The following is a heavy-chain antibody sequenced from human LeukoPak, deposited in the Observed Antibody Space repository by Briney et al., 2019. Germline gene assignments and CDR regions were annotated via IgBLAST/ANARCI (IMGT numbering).Heavy chain of an antibody. D-gene: IGHD3-10*01. CDR2: MNSNSGNT. J-gene: IGHJ4*02. CDR3: ARGRGGTVVRGYLDY. V-gene: IGHV1-8*01. Sequence: ASVKVSCKASGYTFTNYDINWVRQATGQGPEWMGWMNSNSGNTGYAQKFQGRVTMTRDTSINTAYMELYSLTSEDTVIYYCARGRGGTVVRGYLDYWGQGTLVTVSS. CDR1: GYTFTNYD.